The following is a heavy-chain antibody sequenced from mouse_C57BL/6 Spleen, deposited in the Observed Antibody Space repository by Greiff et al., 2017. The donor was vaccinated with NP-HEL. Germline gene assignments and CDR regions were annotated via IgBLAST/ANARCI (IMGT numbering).Heavy chain of an antibody. D-gene: IGHD1-1*01. CDR3: AREGYYGSSYWYFDV. J-gene: IGHJ1*03. CDR2: ISDGGSYT. Sequence: EVQGVESGGGLVKPGGSLKLSCAASGFTFSSYAMSWVRQTPEKRLEWVATISDGGSYTYYPDNVKGRFTISRDNAKNNLYLQMSHLKSEDTAMYYWAREGYYGSSYWYFDVWGTGTTVTVSS. CDR1: GFTFSSYA. V-gene: IGHV5-4*01.